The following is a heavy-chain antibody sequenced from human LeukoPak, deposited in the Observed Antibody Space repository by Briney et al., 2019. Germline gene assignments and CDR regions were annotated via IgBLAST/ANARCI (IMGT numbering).Heavy chain of an antibody. CDR3: ARIRFLEFENWFDP. J-gene: IGHJ5*02. Sequence: GGSLRLSCAASGFTFSDYYMSWIRQAPGKGLEWVSYISSSGSTIYYADSVKGRFTISRDNAKNSLYLQMNSPRAEDTAVYYCARIRFLEFENWFDPWGQGTLVTVSS. CDR2: ISSSGSTI. CDR1: GFTFSDYY. D-gene: IGHD3-3*01. V-gene: IGHV3-11*01.